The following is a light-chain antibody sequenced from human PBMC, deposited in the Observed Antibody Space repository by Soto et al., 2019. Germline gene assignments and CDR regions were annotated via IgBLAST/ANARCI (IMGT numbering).Light chain of an antibody. CDR3: QQYDSLPPT. Sequence: EIVLTQSPGTLSLSPGQRASLSCRASQSVSGRYLAWYQQKPGQAPRLLIYAASTRATGIPVRFSGSGSGTDFTLTISRLEPEDFAVYSCQQYDSLPPTFGQGTKVDIK. CDR2: AAS. CDR1: QSVSGRY. V-gene: IGKV3-20*01. J-gene: IGKJ2*01.